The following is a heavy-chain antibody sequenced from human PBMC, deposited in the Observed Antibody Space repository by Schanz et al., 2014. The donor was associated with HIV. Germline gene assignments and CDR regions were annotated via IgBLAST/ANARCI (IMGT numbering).Heavy chain of an antibody. CDR1: GFTFMRHT. CDR2: ISDRSDYL. CDR3: AREDGWFGDIYYFGLDV. J-gene: IGHJ6*02. V-gene: IGHV3-21*02. D-gene: IGHD3-10*01. Sequence: EVQLVESGGGLVKPGGSLRLSCAASGFTFMRHTMNWVRQAPGKGLEWVSSISDRSDYLHYADSVKGRFTISRDNAKNSLYLQMNTLRAEDTAVYYCAREDGWFGDIYYFGLDVWGRGTTVTVSS.